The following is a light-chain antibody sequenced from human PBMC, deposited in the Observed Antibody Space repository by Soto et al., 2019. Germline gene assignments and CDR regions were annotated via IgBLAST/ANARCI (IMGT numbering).Light chain of an antibody. CDR3: QQFSSYPLT. J-gene: IGKJ4*01. V-gene: IGKV3-20*01. CDR2: DAS. CDR1: QTVRNNY. Sequence: EFVLAHSPGTLSLSPGERATLSCRGSQTVRNNYLAWYQQKPGQAPRLLIYDASSRATGIPDRFSGGGSGTDFTLTISRLEPEDFAVYYCQQFSSYPLTFGGGTKVDIK.